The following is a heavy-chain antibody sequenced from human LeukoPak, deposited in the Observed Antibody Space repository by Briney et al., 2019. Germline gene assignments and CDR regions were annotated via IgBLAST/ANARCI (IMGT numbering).Heavy chain of an antibody. CDR1: GFTFSSYA. CDR3: ARDPAATGDYFDY. J-gene: IGHJ4*02. Sequence: GGSLRLSCAASGFTFSSYAMHWVRQAPGKGLEWVALISYDGSSKYYADSVKGRFTISRDNSKNTLYLQMNSLTTEDTAVYYCARDPAATGDYFDYWGQGTLVTVSS. D-gene: IGHD6-13*01. CDR2: ISYDGSSK. V-gene: IGHV3-30*04.